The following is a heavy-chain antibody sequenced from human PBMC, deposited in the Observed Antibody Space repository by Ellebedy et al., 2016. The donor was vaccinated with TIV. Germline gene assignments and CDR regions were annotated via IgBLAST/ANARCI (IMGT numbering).Heavy chain of an antibody. CDR3: ARDPLNRGLLESWLTPPDY. D-gene: IGHD3-10*01. V-gene: IGHV1-18*01. CDR2: ISGQKGDT. J-gene: IGHJ4*02. Sequence: AASVKVSCKTSGYTFTDYGVSWVRQAPGQGLEYVGWISGQKGDTKYGHNFQGRITMTTDTSTGTAYMELRSLRSDDTAIYYCARDPLNRGLLESWLTPPDYWGRGTLITVSS. CDR1: GYTFTDYG.